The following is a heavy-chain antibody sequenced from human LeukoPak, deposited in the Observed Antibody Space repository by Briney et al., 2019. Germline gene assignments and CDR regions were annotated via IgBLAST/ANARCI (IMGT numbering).Heavy chain of an antibody. J-gene: IGHJ6*03. V-gene: IGHV3-74*01. CDR1: GFTFSSYW. CDR2: INSDGSST. CDR3: ATENYYYYYMDV. Sequence: PGGSLRLSCAASGFTFSSYWMHWVRQAPGKGLVWVSRINSDGSSTSYADSVKGRFTISRDNAKNTLYLQMNSLRAEDTAVYYCATENYYYYYMDVWGKGTTVTVSS.